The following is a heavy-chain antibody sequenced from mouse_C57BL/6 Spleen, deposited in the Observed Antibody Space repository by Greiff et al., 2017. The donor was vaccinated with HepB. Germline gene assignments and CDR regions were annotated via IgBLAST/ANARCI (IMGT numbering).Heavy chain of an antibody. V-gene: IGHV1-26*01. CDR1: GYTFTDYY. D-gene: IGHD4-1*01. CDR3: ASWDEGLDY. Sequence: VQLQQSGPELVKPGASVKISCKASGYTFTDYYMNWVKQSHGKSLEWIGDINPNNGGTSYNQKFKGKATLTVDKYSSTAYMELRSLTSEDSAVYYCASWDEGLDYWGQGTTLTVSS. J-gene: IGHJ2*01. CDR2: INPNNGGT.